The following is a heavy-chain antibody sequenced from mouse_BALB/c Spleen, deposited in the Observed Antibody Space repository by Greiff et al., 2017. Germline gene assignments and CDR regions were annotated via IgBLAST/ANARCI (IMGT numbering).Heavy chain of an antibody. D-gene: IGHD1-2*01. CDR2: IYPGDGDT. V-gene: IGHV1-80*01. J-gene: IGHJ1*01. CDR1: GYAFSSYW. Sequence: VQLQESGAELVRPGSSVKISCKASGYAFSSYWMNWVKQRPGQGLEWIGQIYPGDGDTNYNGKFKGKATLTADKSSSTAYMQLSSLTSEYSAVYFCARGGDLLRLPWYFDVWGAGTTVTVSS. CDR3: ARGGDLLRLPWYFDV.